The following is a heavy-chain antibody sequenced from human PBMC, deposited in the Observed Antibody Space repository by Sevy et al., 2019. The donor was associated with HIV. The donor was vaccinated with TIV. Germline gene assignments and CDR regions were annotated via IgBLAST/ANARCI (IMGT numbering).Heavy chain of an antibody. J-gene: IGHJ6*02. Sequence: ASVKVSCKASGYTFTSYGISWVRQAPGQGLEWMGWISVYNGNTNYAQKVQGRVTLTTETSTSTVYMELRSLGSDDTAVYYCAGGPEAWSGYYYHYYGMDVWGQGTTVTVSS. CDR3: AGGPEAWSGYYYHYYGMDV. CDR2: ISVYNGNT. CDR1: GYTFTSYG. V-gene: IGHV1-18*01. D-gene: IGHD3-3*01.